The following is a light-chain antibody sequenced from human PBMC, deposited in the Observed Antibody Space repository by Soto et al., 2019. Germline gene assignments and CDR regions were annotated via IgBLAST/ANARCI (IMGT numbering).Light chain of an antibody. CDR2: DVS. V-gene: IGLV2-14*03. Sequence: QSVLTQPPSVSGSPGQSITISCTGTSSDIGDSNYVSWYQQHPGKAPKLVIYDVSNRPSGVSNRFSGSKSANTASLTISGLQDEDEADYYCSSFSSSSTSLVFGTGTKLTVL. J-gene: IGLJ1*01. CDR3: SSFSSSSTSLV. CDR1: SSDIGDSNY.